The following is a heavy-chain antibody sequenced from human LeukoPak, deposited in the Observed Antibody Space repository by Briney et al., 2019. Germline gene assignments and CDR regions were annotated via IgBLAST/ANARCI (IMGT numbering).Heavy chain of an antibody. V-gene: IGHV3-23*01. J-gene: IGHJ4*02. CDR2: ISASGGRP. CDR1: GFTFTNYA. CDR3: AKVFSGLLWFGELFG. D-gene: IGHD3-10*01. Sequence: GGSLRLSCAVSGFTFTNYAMTWVRQAPGKGLGWVSAISASGGRPYYADSAKGRFPIPRDNSKNTLSLQMNRLRAEDTAVYYCAKVFSGLLWFGELFGWGKGTVVTVSS.